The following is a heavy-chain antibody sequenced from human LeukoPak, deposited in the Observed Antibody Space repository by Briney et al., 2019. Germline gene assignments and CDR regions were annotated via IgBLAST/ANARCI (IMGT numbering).Heavy chain of an antibody. CDR2: ISYDGSNK. Sequence: LSLTCTVSGGSISSSSYYWGWVRQAPGKGLEWVAVISYDGSNKYYADSVKGRFTISRDNSKNTLYLQMNSLRAEDTAVYYCARDLDYYGSGSYINWFDPWGQGTLVTVSS. V-gene: IGHV3-30*03. CDR1: GGSISSSSYY. CDR3: ARDLDYYGSGSYINWFDP. J-gene: IGHJ5*02. D-gene: IGHD3-10*01.